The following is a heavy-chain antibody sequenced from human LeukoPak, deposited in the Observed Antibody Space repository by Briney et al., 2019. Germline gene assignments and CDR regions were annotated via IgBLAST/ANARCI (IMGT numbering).Heavy chain of an antibody. CDR3: ASMYSGSYDWFDP. J-gene: IGHJ5*02. D-gene: IGHD1-26*01. CDR2: FDPEDGET. CDR1: GYTLTELS. V-gene: IGHV1-24*01. Sequence: SVKVSCKVSGYTLTELSMHWVRQAPGKGLEWMGGFDPEDGETIYAQKFQGRVTMTEDTSTDTAYMELSSLRSEDTAVYYCASMYSGSYDWFDPWGQGTLVTVSS.